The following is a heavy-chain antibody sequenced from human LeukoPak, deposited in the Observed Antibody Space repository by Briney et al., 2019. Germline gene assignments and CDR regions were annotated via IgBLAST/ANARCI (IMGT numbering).Heavy chain of an antibody. CDR2: LYYSGST. CDR1: GASITSYY. D-gene: IGHD1-26*01. V-gene: IGHV4-59*01. Sequence: SETLSLTCTASGASITSYYWSWIRQPAGKGLEWIGYLYYSGSTSYNPSLKSRVTISLDTSKNQFSLKLRSVTAADTAVYYCARGGSIVGATPHDTFDIWGQGTMVTVSS. CDR3: ARGGSIVGATPHDTFDI. J-gene: IGHJ3*02.